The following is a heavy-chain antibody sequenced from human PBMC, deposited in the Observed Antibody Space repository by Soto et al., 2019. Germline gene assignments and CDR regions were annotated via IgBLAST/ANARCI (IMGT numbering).Heavy chain of an antibody. CDR1: GFTFSSSA. D-gene: IGHD2-8*02. V-gene: IGHV3-30*04. CDR2: ISSDGSNT. Sequence: GPSLRLSCAASGFTFSSSAINCVRQPTGTVLEWVAVISSDGSNTYYADSVKGRFTISRDNSRNTLYLQINSVRAEDTAVYYCARDRGRTATGAYHYFYYGMDVWGQGTTVTVS. CDR3: ARDRGRTATGAYHYFYYGMDV. J-gene: IGHJ6*02.